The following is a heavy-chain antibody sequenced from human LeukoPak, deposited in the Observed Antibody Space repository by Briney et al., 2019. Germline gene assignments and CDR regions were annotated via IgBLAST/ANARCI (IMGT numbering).Heavy chain of an antibody. D-gene: IGHD5-18*01. Sequence: PSETLSLTCAVSGYSISSGYYWGWIRQPPGKGLEWIGSIYHSGSTFYNPSLKSRVTISADTSKNQFSLTLSSVTAADTAVYYCASLQLWSHYWGQGTLVTVSS. CDR3: ASLQLWSHY. CDR2: IYHSGST. V-gene: IGHV4-38-2*01. CDR1: GYSISSGYY. J-gene: IGHJ4*02.